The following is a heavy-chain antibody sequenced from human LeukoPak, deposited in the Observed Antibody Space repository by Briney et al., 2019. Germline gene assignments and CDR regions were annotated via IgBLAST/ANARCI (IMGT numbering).Heavy chain of an antibody. D-gene: IGHD3-10*01. J-gene: IGHJ6*03. V-gene: IGHV1-46*01. CDR1: GYTFTSYY. CDR3: AREHTMVRGAAVYYYYYMDV. CDR2: INPSGGST. Sequence: ASVKVSCKASGYTFTSYYMHWVRQAPGQGLEWMGIINPSGGSTSYAQKFQGRVTMTRDMSTSTVYMELSSLRSEDTAVYYCAREHTMVRGAAVYYYYYMDVWGKGTTVTISS.